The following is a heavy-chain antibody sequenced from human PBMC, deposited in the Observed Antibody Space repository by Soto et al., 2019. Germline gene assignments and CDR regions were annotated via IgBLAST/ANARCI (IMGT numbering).Heavy chain of an antibody. CDR2: IYYNGNA. CDR1: GGSINRSNYY. Sequence: QLQLQESGPGLVKPSETLSLTCTVSGGSINRSNYYWDWIRQPPGKGLEWIGTIYYNGNAYYNPSLKGRVTMSVDTSKNQFSLKLISVTAADTAVYYCARHFVAVVIKGWGYWGQGNLVTVSS. V-gene: IGHV4-39*01. CDR3: ARHFVAVVIKGWGY. D-gene: IGHD3-22*01. J-gene: IGHJ4*02.